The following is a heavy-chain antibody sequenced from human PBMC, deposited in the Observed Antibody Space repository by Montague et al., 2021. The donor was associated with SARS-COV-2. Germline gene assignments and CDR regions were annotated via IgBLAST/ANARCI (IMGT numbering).Heavy chain of an antibody. J-gene: IGHJ4*02. CDR1: GFTFSSYE. Sequence: SLRLSCAASGFTFSSYEMNWVRQAPGKGLEWVSYISGSGSTLYHADSVRGRFTISRDNARDSVYLQMNSLGAEDTAVYYCAREEDSYGSGTLDYWGQGTLVTVSS. D-gene: IGHD3-10*01. CDR2: ISGSGSTL. CDR3: AREEDSYGSGTLDY. V-gene: IGHV3-48*03.